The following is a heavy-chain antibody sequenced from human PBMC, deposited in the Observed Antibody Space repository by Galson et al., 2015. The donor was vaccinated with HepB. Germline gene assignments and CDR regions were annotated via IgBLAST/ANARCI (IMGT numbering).Heavy chain of an antibody. CDR2: ISGSGGST. CDR1: GFTFRIYA. V-gene: IGHV3-23*01. CDR3: AKVIVVVPAAIGYFDY. J-gene: IGHJ4*02. Sequence: SLRLSCAASGFTFRIYAMSWVRQAPGKGLEWVSAISGSGGSTYYADTVQGRFTISRDNSKNTLYLQMKSLRAEDTAVYYCAKVIVVVPAAIGYFDYWCQGTLFTVSS. D-gene: IGHD2-2*01.